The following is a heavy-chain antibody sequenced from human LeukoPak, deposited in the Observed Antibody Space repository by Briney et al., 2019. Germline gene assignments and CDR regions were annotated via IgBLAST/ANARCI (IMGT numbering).Heavy chain of an antibody. V-gene: IGHV3-11*04. Sequence: PGGSLRLSCAASGFTFSDYYMSWIRQAPGKGLEWVSYISSSGSTIYYADSVKGRFTISRDNAKNSLYLQMNSLRAEDTAVYYCAKPHHYDFWSGYYSFDYWGQGTLVTVSS. CDR2: ISSSGSTI. J-gene: IGHJ4*02. D-gene: IGHD3-3*01. CDR1: GFTFSDYY. CDR3: AKPHHYDFWSGYYSFDY.